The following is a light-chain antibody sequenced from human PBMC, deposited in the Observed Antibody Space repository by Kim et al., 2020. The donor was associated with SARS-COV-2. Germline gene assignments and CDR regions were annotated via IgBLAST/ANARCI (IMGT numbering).Light chain of an antibody. Sequence: PGERATLSCRASQSITSNYLTWYQHKPGQAPRLLIYGASSRATGISDRFSGSGSGTDFTLTISRLEPDDSAVYYCLQYVSSLWTFGPGTTV. J-gene: IGKJ1*01. CDR1: QSITSNY. CDR3: LQYVSSLWT. CDR2: GAS. V-gene: IGKV3-20*01.